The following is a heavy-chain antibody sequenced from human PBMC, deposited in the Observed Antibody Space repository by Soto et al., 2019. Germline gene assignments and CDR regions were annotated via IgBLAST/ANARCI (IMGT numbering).Heavy chain of an antibody. CDR2: IRSKAYGGTT. V-gene: IGHV3-49*03. D-gene: IGHD6-19*01. CDR3: TTQGDIWGIAVAGPDDY. Sequence: GGSLRLSCTASGFTFGDYAMSWFRQAPGKGLEWVGFIRSKAYGGTTEYAASVKGRFTISRDDSKSIAYLQMNSLKTEDTAVYYCTTQGDIWGIAVAGPDDYWGQGTLVTVSS. CDR1: GFTFGDYA. J-gene: IGHJ4*02.